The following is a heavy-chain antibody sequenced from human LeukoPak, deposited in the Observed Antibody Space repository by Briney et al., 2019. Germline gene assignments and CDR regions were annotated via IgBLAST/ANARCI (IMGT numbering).Heavy chain of an antibody. D-gene: IGHD6-13*01. CDR1: GGSFSGYY. CDR2: INHSGST. CDR3: ARDLGQQLNWFDP. V-gene: IGHV4-34*01. J-gene: IGHJ5*02. Sequence: PSETLSLTCAVYGGSFSGYYWSWIRQPSGKGLEWIGEINHSGSTNYNPSLKSRVTISVDTSKNQFSLKLSSVTAADTAVYYCARDLGQQLNWFDPWGQGTLVTVSS.